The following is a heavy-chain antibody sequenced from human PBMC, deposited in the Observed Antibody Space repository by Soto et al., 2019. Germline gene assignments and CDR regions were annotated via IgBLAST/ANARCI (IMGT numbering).Heavy chain of an antibody. D-gene: IGHD3-16*01. CDR3: ARAGVMTASNFDF. CDR1: GGSVSSSSYY. CDR2: VFYSGST. Sequence: SETLSLTCTVSGGSVSSSSYYWNWIRQPPGKGLEWIGYVFYSGSTNYNPSLKSRVTISVAGTKNQLSLKLSSVTAADTAVYYCARAGVMTASNFDFWGQGALVTVSS. V-gene: IGHV4-61*01. J-gene: IGHJ4*02.